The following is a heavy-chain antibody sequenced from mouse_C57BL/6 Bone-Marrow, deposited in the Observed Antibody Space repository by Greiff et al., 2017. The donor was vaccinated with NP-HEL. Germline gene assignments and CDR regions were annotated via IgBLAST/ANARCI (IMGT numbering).Heavy chain of an antibody. CDR3: ARWTTVAYWYCDV. CDR1: GYSITRDY. D-gene: IGHD1-1*01. CDR2: ISYSGST. V-gene: IGHV3-8*01. J-gene: IGHJ1*03. Sequence: DVKLQESGPGLAKPSQTLSLTCSVTGYSITRDYWNWIRKFPGNKLEYMGYISYSGSTYYNPSLKSRISITRDTSKNQYYLQLNSVTTEDTATYYCARWTTVAYWYCDVWGTGTTVTVSS.